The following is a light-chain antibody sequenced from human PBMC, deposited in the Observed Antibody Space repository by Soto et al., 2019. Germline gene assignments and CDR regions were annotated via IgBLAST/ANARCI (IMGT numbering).Light chain of an antibody. CDR3: QDYTSYSGT. J-gene: IGKJ1*01. V-gene: IGKV1-5*01. CDR1: ESINNW. CDR2: DAS. Sequence: IQVTQSPSTLSASVGDRVSITCRASESINNWLAWYQQKPGKAPKLLIYDASTLETGVPSRFSGNASGTEFTLTISSLQPDDFATYYCQDYTSYSGTFGQGTKVEIK.